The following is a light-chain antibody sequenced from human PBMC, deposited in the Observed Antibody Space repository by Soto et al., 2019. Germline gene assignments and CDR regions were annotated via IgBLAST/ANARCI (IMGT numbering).Light chain of an antibody. Sequence: QSALTQPPSASGSPGQSVTISCTGTSSDVGAYNYVSWYQQYPGKAPKLMIYEVSMRPSGVPDRFSGSKSGKTASLTVSGLQPEDEADYYCTSYAGSNIWVFGGGTKLTVL. CDR1: SSDVGAYNY. V-gene: IGLV2-8*01. J-gene: IGLJ3*02. CDR2: EVS. CDR3: TSYAGSNIWV.